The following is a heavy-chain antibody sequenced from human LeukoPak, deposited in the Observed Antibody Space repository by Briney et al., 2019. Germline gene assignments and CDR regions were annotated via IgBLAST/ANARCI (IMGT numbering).Heavy chain of an antibody. V-gene: IGHV3-33*08. Sequence: GGSLRLSCAASGFTFSSYSMNWVRQAPGKGLEWVAVIWYDGSNKYYADSVKGRFTISRDNSKNTLYLQMNSLRAEDTAVYYCARKSIAAAGFFDYWGQGTLVTVSS. CDR2: IWYDGSNK. D-gene: IGHD6-13*01. CDR1: GFTFSSYS. CDR3: ARKSIAAAGFFDY. J-gene: IGHJ4*02.